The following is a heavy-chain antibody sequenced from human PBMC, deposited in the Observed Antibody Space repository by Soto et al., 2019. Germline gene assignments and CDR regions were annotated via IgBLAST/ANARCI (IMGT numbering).Heavy chain of an antibody. J-gene: IGHJ4*02. CDR1: EFTFTNAW. Sequence: PGGSLRLSCAASEFTFTNAWMSWVRQAPGKGLEWVGRIKSKTAGGTTDYAAPVQGRFTISRDESRNTLYLQMNSLRPEDTAVYYCARAFSGSYPNFDYWGQGTLVTVSS. CDR2: IKSKTAGGTT. D-gene: IGHD1-26*01. V-gene: IGHV3-15*01. CDR3: ARAFSGSYPNFDY.